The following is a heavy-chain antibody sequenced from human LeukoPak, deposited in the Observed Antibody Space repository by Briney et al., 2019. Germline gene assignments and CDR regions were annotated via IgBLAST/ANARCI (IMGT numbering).Heavy chain of an antibody. CDR3: ARLGPPRVTTGYSSSHDY. CDR1: GYSFTSYW. J-gene: IGHJ4*02. Sequence: PGESLKISCKGSGYSFTSYWMGWVRQMPGKGLELMGIIYPGDSDTRYSPSFQGQVTISADKSISTAYLQWSSMKASDTAMYYCARLGPPRVTTGYSSSHDYWGQGTLVTVSS. CDR2: IYPGDSDT. V-gene: IGHV5-51*01. D-gene: IGHD6-13*01.